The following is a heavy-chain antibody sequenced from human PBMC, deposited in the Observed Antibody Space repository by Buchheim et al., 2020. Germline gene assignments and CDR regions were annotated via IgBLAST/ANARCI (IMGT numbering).Heavy chain of an antibody. Sequence: EVQLVESGGGLVKPGGSLRLSCAASTFTFTNYGMNWVRQAPGKGLEWIAFIISTSTYIYYADSVKGRFPISRDNAKSSLYLQMNSLSAEDAAVYYCARVQEFLVPFYYAMDVWGQGTT. D-gene: IGHD3-10*01. CDR1: TFTFTNYG. V-gene: IGHV3-21*01. CDR3: ARVQEFLVPFYYAMDV. J-gene: IGHJ6*02. CDR2: IISTSTYI.